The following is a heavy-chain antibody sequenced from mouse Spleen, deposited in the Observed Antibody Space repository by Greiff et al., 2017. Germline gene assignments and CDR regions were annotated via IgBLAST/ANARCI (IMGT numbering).Heavy chain of an antibody. CDR1: GFTFSNYW. V-gene: IGHV6-3*01. CDR3: SIYDGLRFAY. Sequence: EVQVQQSGGGLVQPGGSMKLSCDASGFTFSNYWMNWVRQSPEKGLEWVAQISLKSDNYASHYAVSEKGTFTISRDDSKSSAYLQMNNLRAEDTGVYYCSIYDGLRFAYWGQGTLVTVSA. J-gene: IGHJ3*01. D-gene: IGHD2-3*01. CDR2: ISLKSDNYAS.